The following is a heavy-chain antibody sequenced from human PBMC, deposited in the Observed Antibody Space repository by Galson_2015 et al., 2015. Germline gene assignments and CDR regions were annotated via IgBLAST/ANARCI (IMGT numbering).Heavy chain of an antibody. Sequence: SLRLSCAPSGFTFTSYSMNWVRQAPGRGLEWVSCISSTSRYIYYADSVKGRFTISRDNAKNSLYLQMSSLRAEDTAVYYCARMGLGGSGWYADYWGQGTLVTVSS. D-gene: IGHD6-19*01. J-gene: IGHJ4*02. V-gene: IGHV3-21*01. CDR2: ISSTSRYI. CDR1: GFTFTSYS. CDR3: ARMGLGGSGWYADY.